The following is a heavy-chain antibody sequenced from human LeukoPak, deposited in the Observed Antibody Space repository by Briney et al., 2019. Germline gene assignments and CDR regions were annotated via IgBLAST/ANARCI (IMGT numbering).Heavy chain of an antibody. D-gene: IGHD5-18*01. Sequence: SETLSLTCAVYGGSSSGYYWSWIRQPPGKGLEWIGEINHSGSTNYNPSLKSRVTISVDTSKNQFSLKLSSVTAADTAVYHCARGRYSYGFSYWGQGTLVTVSS. CDR3: ARGRYSYGFSY. CDR2: INHSGST. CDR1: GGSSSGYY. J-gene: IGHJ4*02. V-gene: IGHV4-34*01.